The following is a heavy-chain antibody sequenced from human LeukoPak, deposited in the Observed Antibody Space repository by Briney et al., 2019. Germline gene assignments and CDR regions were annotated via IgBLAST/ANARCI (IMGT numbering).Heavy chain of an antibody. Sequence: GGSLRLSCAASGFTFSSYDMHWVRQATGKGLEWVSAIGTAGDTYYPGSVKGRFTISRENAKNSLYLQMDSLRAEDTAVYYCARGHPLDYYDSSGYYFRWGQGTLVTVSS. J-gene: IGHJ4*02. V-gene: IGHV3-13*01. D-gene: IGHD3-22*01. CDR1: GFTFSSYD. CDR3: ARGHPLDYYDSSGYYFR. CDR2: IGTAGDT.